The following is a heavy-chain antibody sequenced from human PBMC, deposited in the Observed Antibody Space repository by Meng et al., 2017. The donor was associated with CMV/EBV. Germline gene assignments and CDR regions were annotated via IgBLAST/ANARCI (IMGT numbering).Heavy chain of an antibody. J-gene: IGHJ4*02. V-gene: IGHV3-43*01. Sequence: GESLKISCAASGFTFDDYTMHWVRQAPGKGLEWVSLISWDGGSTYYADSVKGRFTIFRDNSKNSLYLQMNSLRTEDTALYYCAKDIGYSSGWSPDYWGQGTLVTVSS. CDR2: ISWDGGST. CDR1: GFTFDDYT. D-gene: IGHD6-19*01. CDR3: AKDIGYSSGWSPDY.